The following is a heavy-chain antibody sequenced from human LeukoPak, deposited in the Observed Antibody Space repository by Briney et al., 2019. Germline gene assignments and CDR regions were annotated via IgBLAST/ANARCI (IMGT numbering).Heavy chain of an antibody. D-gene: IGHD3-10*01. CDR3: ARTFLVRGVMGIDY. J-gene: IGHJ4*02. V-gene: IGHV1-8*01. Sequence: ASVKVSCKASGYTFTSYDINWVRQATGQGLEWMGWMNPNSGNTGYAQKFQGRVTMTRNTSISTAYMELSGLRSEDAAVYYCARTFLVRGVMGIDYWGQGTLVTVSS. CDR1: GYTFTSYD. CDR2: MNPNSGNT.